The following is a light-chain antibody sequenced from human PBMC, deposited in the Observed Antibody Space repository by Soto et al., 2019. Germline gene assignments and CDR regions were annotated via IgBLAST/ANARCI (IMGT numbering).Light chain of an antibody. CDR1: SSNIGSNI. J-gene: IGLJ1*01. CDR2: NDN. CDR3: AAWDDSLNGCV. Sequence: QSVLTQPPSASGTPGQSVTISCSGSSSNIGSNIVNWYQHLPGAAPKLLIYNDNQQPSGVPDRFSGSKSGTSASLAIRGLQSEDEADYYCAAWDDSLNGCVFGTGTKVTVL. V-gene: IGLV1-44*01.